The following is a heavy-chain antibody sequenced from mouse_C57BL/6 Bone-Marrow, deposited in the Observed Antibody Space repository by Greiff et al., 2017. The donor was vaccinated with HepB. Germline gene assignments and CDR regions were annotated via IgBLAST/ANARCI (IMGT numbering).Heavy chain of an antibody. CDR1: GFNIKNTY. Sequence: EVQLVESVAELVRPGASVKLSCTASGFNIKNTYMHWVKQRPEQGLEWIGRIDPANGNTKYAPKFQGKATITADTSSNTAYLQLSSLTSEDTAIYYCASIITTVVATDDYWGQGTTLTVSS. V-gene: IGHV14-3*01. J-gene: IGHJ2*01. CDR3: ASIITTVVATDDY. CDR2: IDPANGNT. D-gene: IGHD1-1*01.